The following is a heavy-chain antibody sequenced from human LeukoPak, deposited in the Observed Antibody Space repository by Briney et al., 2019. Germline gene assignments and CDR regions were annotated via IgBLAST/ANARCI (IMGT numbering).Heavy chain of an antibody. CDR1: GGSISSYY. Sequence: SETLSLTCTVSGGSISSYYWSWIRQPPGKGLEWIGYIYYSGSTNYNPSLKSRVTISVDTSKNQFSLKLSSVTAADTAVYYCARGSSGYYFTNWFDPWGQGTLVTVSS. V-gene: IGHV4-59*01. D-gene: IGHD3-22*01. J-gene: IGHJ5*02. CDR3: ARGSSGYYFTNWFDP. CDR2: IYYSGST.